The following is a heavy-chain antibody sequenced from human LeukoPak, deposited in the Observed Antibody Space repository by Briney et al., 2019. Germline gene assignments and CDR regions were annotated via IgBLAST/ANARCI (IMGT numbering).Heavy chain of an antibody. CDR2: IYYSGST. Sequence: SETLSLTCAVYGGSFSGYYWSWIRQPPGKGLEWIGYIYYSGSTNYNPSLKSRVTISVDTSKNQFSLKLSSVTAADTAVYYCARSEMATIYFDYWGQGTLVTVSS. CDR1: GGSFSGYY. V-gene: IGHV4-59*01. J-gene: IGHJ4*02. D-gene: IGHD5-24*01. CDR3: ARSEMATIYFDY.